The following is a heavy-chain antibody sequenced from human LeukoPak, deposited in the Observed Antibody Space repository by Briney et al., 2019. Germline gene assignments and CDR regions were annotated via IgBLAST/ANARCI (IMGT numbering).Heavy chain of an antibody. Sequence: SETLSLTCSVSAGSISSHYWSWIRQPPGKGLEWIGYIYYSGTTNNNPSLKSRVTISVDTSKNQFSLKLSSVTAADTAVYYCARGVYIAAAQYGYWGQGALVTVSS. CDR1: AGSISSHY. D-gene: IGHD6-13*01. V-gene: IGHV4-59*11. CDR3: ARGVYIAAAQYGY. J-gene: IGHJ4*02. CDR2: IYYSGTT.